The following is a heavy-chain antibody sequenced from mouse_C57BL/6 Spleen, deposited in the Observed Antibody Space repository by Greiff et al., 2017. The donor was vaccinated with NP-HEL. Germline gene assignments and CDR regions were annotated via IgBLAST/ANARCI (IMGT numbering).Heavy chain of an antibody. J-gene: IGHJ1*03. CDR2: ISSGGDYI. CDR1: GFTFSSYA. V-gene: IGHV5-9-1*02. CDR3: TRDGDYYGTWYFDV. D-gene: IGHD1-1*01. Sequence: EVNLVESGEGLVKPGGSLKLSCAASGFTFSSYAMSWVRQTPEKRLEWVAYISSGGDYIYYADTVKGRFTISRDNARNTLYLQMSSLKSEDTAMYYCTRDGDYYGTWYFDVWGTGTTVTVSS.